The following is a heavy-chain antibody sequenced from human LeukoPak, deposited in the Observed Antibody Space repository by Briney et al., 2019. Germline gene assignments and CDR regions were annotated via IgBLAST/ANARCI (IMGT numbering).Heavy chain of an antibody. CDR3: AKVGPAASYYYYYMDV. CDR1: GFTFSSYG. D-gene: IGHD2-2*01. CDR2: IRFDGSNK. Sequence: PGGSLRLSCAASGFTFSSYGMHWVRQAPGKGLEWVAFIRFDGSNKYYADSVKGRFTISRDNSKNTLYLQMNSLRAEDTAMYYCAKVGPAASYYYYYMDVWGKGTTVTVSS. J-gene: IGHJ6*03. V-gene: IGHV3-30*02.